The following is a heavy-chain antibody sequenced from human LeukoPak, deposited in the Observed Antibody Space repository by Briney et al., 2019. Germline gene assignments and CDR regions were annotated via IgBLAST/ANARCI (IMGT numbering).Heavy chain of an antibody. CDR1: GYTFTSYA. Sequence: ASVKVSCKASGYTFTSYAMHWVRQAPGQRLEWMGWINAGNGNTKYSQKFQGRVTITRDTSASTAYMELSSLRSEDTAVYYCARGGDSYGYSNDYWGQGTLVTVSS. CDR2: INAGNGNT. D-gene: IGHD5-18*01. CDR3: ARGGDSYGYSNDY. J-gene: IGHJ4*02. V-gene: IGHV1-3*01.